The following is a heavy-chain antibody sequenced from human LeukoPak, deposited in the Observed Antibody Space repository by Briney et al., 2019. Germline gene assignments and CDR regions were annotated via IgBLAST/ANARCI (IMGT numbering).Heavy chain of an antibody. D-gene: IGHD3-10*01. V-gene: IGHV4-61*01. CDR3: ARSQNYYGSGDY. CDR1: GGSVSNGNYY. J-gene: IGHJ4*02. Sequence: SETLSPTCTVSGGSVSNGNYYWSWLRQPPGKALEWIGYIYYSGSTYYNPSLEGRVTISVDTSKNQFSVKLSSVTTADTAVYYCARSQNYYGSGDYWSQGTLVTVSS. CDR2: IYYSGST.